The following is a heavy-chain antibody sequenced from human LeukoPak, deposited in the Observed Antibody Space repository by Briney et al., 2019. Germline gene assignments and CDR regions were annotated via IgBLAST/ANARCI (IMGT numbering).Heavy chain of an antibody. Sequence: GSLRLSCAASGFTFSDYYMSWIRQAPGKGLEWVSSISSSSSYIYYADSVKGRFTISRDNAKNSLYLQMNSLRAEDTAVYHCARDRDKAYYYDSSGYSIDYWGQGTLVTVSS. CDR3: ARDRDKAYYYDSSGYSIDY. J-gene: IGHJ4*02. CDR1: GFTFSDYY. CDR2: ISSSSSYI. D-gene: IGHD3-22*01. V-gene: IGHV3-11*06.